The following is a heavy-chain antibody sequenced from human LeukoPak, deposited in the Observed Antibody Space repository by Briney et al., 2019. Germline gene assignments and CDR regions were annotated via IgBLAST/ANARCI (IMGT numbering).Heavy chain of an antibody. CDR1: GFTFNAYV. J-gene: IGHJ4*02. V-gene: IGHV3-30*04. Sequence: GGSLRLSCAASGFTFNAYVMHWVRQAPGKGLEWVAVMSYDGSNQNYADSVQGRFTISRDNSKNTLYLQMNSLRAEDTAVYYWARDPRSSGYFFDYWGQGTLVTVSS. CDR2: MSYDGSNQ. CDR3: ARDPRSSGYFFDY. D-gene: IGHD3-22*01.